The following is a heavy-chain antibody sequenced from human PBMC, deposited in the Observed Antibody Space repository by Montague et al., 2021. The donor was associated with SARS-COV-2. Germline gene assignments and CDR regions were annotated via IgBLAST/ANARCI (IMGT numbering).Heavy chain of an antibody. Sequence: VKPTQTLTLTCTFSGFSLSTPNVGVGWIRQPLGKALEWLALIYSNDDKRYSPSLQSRLTITKDTSKNQVVLSLANVDPVDTATYYCAHLIRYYDIFTGIPFDYWGQGTQVTVSS. J-gene: IGHJ4*02. CDR2: IYSNDDK. V-gene: IGHV2-5*01. D-gene: IGHD3-9*01. CDR3: AHLIRYYDIFTGIPFDY. CDR1: GFSLSTPNVG.